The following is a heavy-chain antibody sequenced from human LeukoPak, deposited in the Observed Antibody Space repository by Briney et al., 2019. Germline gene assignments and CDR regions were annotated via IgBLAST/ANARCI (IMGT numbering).Heavy chain of an antibody. Sequence: SETLSLTCTVSGGSISSYYWSWIRQPPGKGLEWIGYIYYSGSSNYNPSLKSRVTMSVDTSKNQFSLKLNSVTAADTAVYYCARLADFWGQGTLVTVSS. V-gene: IGHV4-59*01. CDR1: GGSISSYY. CDR2: IYYSGSS. CDR3: ARLADF. J-gene: IGHJ4*02. D-gene: IGHD3-3*02.